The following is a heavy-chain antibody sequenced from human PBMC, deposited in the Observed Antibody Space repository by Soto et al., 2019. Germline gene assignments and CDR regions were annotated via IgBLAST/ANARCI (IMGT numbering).Heavy chain of an antibody. Sequence: SETLSLTCAVSGGSISSGTYTWNWIRQPPGKGLEWIGYIYHSGSTYYNPSLKSRVTISVDTSKNQFSLKLSSVSAADTAVYYCASKRGNYLDYWGRGALVTVSS. V-gene: IGHV4-30-2*01. CDR2: IYHSGST. CDR1: GGSISSGTYT. J-gene: IGHJ4*02. CDR3: ASKRGNYLDY. D-gene: IGHD3-16*01.